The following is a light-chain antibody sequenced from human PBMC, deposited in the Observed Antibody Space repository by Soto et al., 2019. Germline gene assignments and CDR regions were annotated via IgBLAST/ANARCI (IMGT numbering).Light chain of an antibody. J-gene: IGKJ4*01. CDR1: QSLSNSF. CDR2: GAS. Sequence: EIVMTQSPATLSVSPGERATLSCRASQSLSNSFLAWYQQKPGQAPRLLISGASSRATGIPDRFSGSGSGTDFTLTITRVEPEDFAVYYCQQYATSPLTFGGGTKVDI. V-gene: IGKV3-20*01. CDR3: QQYATSPLT.